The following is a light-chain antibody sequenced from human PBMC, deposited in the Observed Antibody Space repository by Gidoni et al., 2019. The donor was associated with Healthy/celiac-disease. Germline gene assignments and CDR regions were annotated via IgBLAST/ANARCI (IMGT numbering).Light chain of an antibody. J-gene: IGKJ3*01. V-gene: IGKV1-39*01. CDR2: AAS. CDR3: LQSYSTPLIFT. Sequence: DIQMTQSPSSLSASVGDRVTITCRASQSISSYLNWYQQKPGKAPKLLIYAASSLQSGVPSRFSGSGSGTDFTLTISSLQPEDFATYYCLQSYSTPLIFTFGPGTKVDIK. CDR1: QSISSY.